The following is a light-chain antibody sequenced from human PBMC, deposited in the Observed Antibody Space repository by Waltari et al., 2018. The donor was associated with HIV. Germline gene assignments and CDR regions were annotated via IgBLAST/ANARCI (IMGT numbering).Light chain of an antibody. J-gene: IGLJ1*01. CDR3: QVWDSDSDHV. Sequence: SYVLTQPPSVSVAPGETATITCAGNNIGSQNVHWYQQRPGQAPILVIYYDNERPSGIPERFSGSNSGNTATLTIRRVEVADEADYYCQVWDSDSDHVFGPGTEVTVL. CDR1: NIGSQN. V-gene: IGLV3-21*01. CDR2: YDN.